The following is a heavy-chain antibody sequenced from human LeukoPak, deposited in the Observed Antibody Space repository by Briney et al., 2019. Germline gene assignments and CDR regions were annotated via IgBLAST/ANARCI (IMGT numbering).Heavy chain of an antibody. Sequence: GGSRRLSCAAPGLIFSHYGMHWVSQAPGKGLEWVALIWYDGSKKYYADSVKGRFTISRDNAKDTLYLQMDSPRVEDTAVYYCTVWSGSSYREYRQHWGQGTLVSVSA. CDR3: TVWSGSSYREYRQH. J-gene: IGHJ1*01. D-gene: IGHD1-26*01. CDR1: GLIFSHYG. V-gene: IGHV3-33*01. CDR2: IWYDGSKK.